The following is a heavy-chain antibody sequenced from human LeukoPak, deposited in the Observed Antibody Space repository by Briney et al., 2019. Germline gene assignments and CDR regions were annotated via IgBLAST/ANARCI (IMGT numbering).Heavy chain of an antibody. V-gene: IGHV5-51*01. D-gene: IGHD2-2*01. CDR1: GYSFTSYW. J-gene: IGHJ4*02. Sequence: GESLKISCKGSGYSFTSYWIGWVRQMPGKGLEWMGIIYPGDSDTRYSPSFQGQVTISADKSISTAYLQWSSLKASDTAMYYCARVYCSSTSCYSHFDYWSQGTLVTVSS. CDR2: IYPGDSDT. CDR3: ARVYCSSTSCYSHFDY.